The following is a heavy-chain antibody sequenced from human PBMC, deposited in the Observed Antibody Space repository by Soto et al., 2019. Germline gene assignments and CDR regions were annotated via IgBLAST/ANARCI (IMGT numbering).Heavy chain of an antibody. V-gene: IGHV3-30-3*01. Sequence: QVQLVESGGGVVQPGRSLRLSCAASGFTFSSYAMHWVRQAPGKGLEWVAVISYDGSNKYYADSVKGRFTISRDNSKNTLYLQMNSLRAEDTAVYYCARDRLSSSWSHYYYYYGMDVWGQGTTVTVSS. CDR2: ISYDGSNK. CDR3: ARDRLSSSWSHYYYYYGMDV. D-gene: IGHD6-13*01. CDR1: GFTFSSYA. J-gene: IGHJ6*02.